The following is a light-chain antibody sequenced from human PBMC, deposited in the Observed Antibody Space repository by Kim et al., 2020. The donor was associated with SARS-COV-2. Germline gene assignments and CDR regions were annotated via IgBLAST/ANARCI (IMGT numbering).Light chain of an antibody. J-gene: IGKJ2*01. CDR1: QSVLYSSSNKNC. V-gene: IGKV4-1*01. CDR3: QQCYSAPFT. CDR2: WAS. Sequence: DIVMTQSPDSLAVSPGERATLKCKSSQSVLYSSSNKNCLAWFQQKPGQPPKLLIYWASTRESGVPDRFSGGGSGTDFTLTIRSLQAEDVAVYYCQQCYSAPFTFGQGTKLEI.